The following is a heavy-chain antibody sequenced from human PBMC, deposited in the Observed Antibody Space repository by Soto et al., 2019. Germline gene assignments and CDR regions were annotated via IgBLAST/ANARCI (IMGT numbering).Heavy chain of an antibody. Sequence: QVQLVESGGGVVQPGRSLRLSCAASGFTFSSYGMHWVRQAPGKGLEWVAVIWYDGSNKYYADSVKGRFTISRDNSKNTLYLQMNSLRAEDTAVYYCASGIAVAGAFQHWGQGTLVTVSS. CDR1: GFTFSSYG. V-gene: IGHV3-33*01. J-gene: IGHJ1*01. CDR3: ASGIAVAGAFQH. D-gene: IGHD6-19*01. CDR2: IWYDGSNK.